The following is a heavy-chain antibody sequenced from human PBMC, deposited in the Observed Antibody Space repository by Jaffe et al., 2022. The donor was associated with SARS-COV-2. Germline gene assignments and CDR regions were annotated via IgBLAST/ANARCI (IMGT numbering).Heavy chain of an antibody. CDR3: ARAKYYGSGRYPRLDYGMDV. Sequence: QVQLVQSGAEVKKPGASVKVSCKASGYTFTGYYMHWVRQAPGQGLEWMGWINPNSGGTNYAQKFQGWVTMTRDTSISTAYMELSRLRSDDTAVYYCARAKYYGSGRYPRLDYGMDVWGQGTTVTVSS. J-gene: IGHJ6*02. CDR2: INPNSGGT. V-gene: IGHV1-2*04. D-gene: IGHD3-10*01. CDR1: GYTFTGYY.